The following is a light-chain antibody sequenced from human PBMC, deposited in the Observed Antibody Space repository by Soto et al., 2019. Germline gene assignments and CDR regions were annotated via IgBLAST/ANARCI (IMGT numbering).Light chain of an antibody. CDR2: DVS. CDR1: SSDVGGYNY. CDR3: CSYAGSSTVV. J-gene: IGLJ2*01. V-gene: IGLV2-11*01. Sequence: QSVLTQPRSVSGSPGQSVTISCTGTSSDVGGYNYVSWYQQHPGKAPKLMIYDVSKRPSGVPDRFSGSNSGNTASLTISGLQAEDEADYYCCSYAGSSTVVFGGGTKLTVL.